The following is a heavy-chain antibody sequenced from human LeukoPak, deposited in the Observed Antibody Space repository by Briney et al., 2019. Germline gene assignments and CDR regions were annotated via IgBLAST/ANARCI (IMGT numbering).Heavy chain of an antibody. V-gene: IGHV4-4*02. J-gene: IGHJ4*02. CDR2: IYYSWRT. Sequence: SGTLSLTCAGSGGSISSSNWWSWGRPPPGKGLGGGGYIYYSWRTYYNPSLKSRVTISVDTSKNPFSMTLSSVTAADTAVYYCARVSNPPGYSSSWYLDYWGQGTLVTVSS. CDR3: ARVSNPPGYSSSWYLDY. D-gene: IGHD6-13*01. CDR1: GGSISSSNW.